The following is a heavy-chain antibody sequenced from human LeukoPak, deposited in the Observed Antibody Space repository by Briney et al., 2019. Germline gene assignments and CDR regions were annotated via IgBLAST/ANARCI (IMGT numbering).Heavy chain of an antibody. CDR2: IIPILNVE. CDR1: GDTLSAHG. Sequence: GASVKVSCKAYGDTLSAHGVNWVRQAPGQGLEWMGRIIPILNVENYAENFQGRLTISADKSTSTAYMDLTSLRSEDTAVYFCATDGVHVLDLDRWGQGTLVTVSS. CDR3: ATDGVHVLDLDR. V-gene: IGHV1-69*04. J-gene: IGHJ5*02. D-gene: IGHD1-1*01.